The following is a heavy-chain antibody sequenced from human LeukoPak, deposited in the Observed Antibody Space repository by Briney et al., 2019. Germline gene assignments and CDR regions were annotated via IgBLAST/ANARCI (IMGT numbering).Heavy chain of an antibody. CDR3: AKEIRGGSYKPDY. CDR2: IRSDGINK. D-gene: IGHD1-26*01. CDR1: GFTFISND. J-gene: IGHJ4*02. Sequence: GGSLRLSCAAAGFTFISNDMHWVRQAPGKGLEWLAFIRSDGINKYYADSVKGRFTMSRDNSKNTLYLQMNSLRAEDSAVYYCAKEIRGGSYKPDYWGQGTLVTVSS. V-gene: IGHV3-30*02.